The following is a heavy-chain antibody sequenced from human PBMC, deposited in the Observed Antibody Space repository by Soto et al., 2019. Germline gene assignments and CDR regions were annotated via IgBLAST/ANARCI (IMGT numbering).Heavy chain of an antibody. V-gene: IGHV3-7*01. CDR2: IKQDGSEK. CDR1: GFTFSNYA. D-gene: IGHD6-19*01. J-gene: IGHJ4*01. CDR3: ARVAYGNGWIFDH. Sequence: VQLVESGGGVVQPGRSLRLSCAASGFTFSNYAMHWVRQAPGKGLEWVANIKQDGSEKYYVDSVKGRFTLSRDNAQNSLQLQMNSLRAEDTAIYFCARVAYGNGWIFDHWGQGTLLTVSS.